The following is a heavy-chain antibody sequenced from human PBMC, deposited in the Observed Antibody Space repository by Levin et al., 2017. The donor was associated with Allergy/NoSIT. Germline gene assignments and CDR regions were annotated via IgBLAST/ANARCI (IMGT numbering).Heavy chain of an antibody. CDR2: IYPGDSDT. D-gene: IGHD3-9*01. CDR1: GYSFTTYW. J-gene: IGHJ3*02. CDR3: ARRAAAIYDAFDI. Sequence: KVSCKASGYSFTTYWIGWVRQMPGKGLEWMGIIYPGDSDTRYSPSFQGQVTISADKSISTAYLQWSSLRASDTAMYYCARRAAAIYDAFDIWGQGTMLTVSS. V-gene: IGHV5-51*01.